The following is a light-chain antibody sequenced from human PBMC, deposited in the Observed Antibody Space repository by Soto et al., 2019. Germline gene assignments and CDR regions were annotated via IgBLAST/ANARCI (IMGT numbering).Light chain of an antibody. CDR2: DAS. V-gene: IGKV3-11*01. J-gene: IGKJ1*01. CDR1: QSVSSY. CDR3: QQPGFWT. Sequence: EIVLTQSPATLSLSPGERATLSCRASQSVSSYLAWYQQKPGQAPRLLIYDASNRATGIPARFSGSGSGTDFTLTISSLEPEDFAVYYCQQPGFWTFGQGTKVEIK.